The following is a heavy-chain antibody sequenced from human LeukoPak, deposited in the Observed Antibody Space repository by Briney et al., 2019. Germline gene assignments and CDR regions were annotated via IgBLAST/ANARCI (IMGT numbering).Heavy chain of an antibody. Sequence: TGGSLRLSCAASGFTFSSYEMNWVRQAPGKGLEWVSYISSSGSTIYYAGSVKGRFTISRDNAKNSMYLQMNSLRAEDTAVYYCARSPHSSSWSYYFDYWGQGTLVTVSS. V-gene: IGHV3-48*03. CDR1: GFTFSSYE. J-gene: IGHJ4*02. CDR3: ARSPHSSSWSYYFDY. CDR2: ISSSGSTI. D-gene: IGHD6-13*01.